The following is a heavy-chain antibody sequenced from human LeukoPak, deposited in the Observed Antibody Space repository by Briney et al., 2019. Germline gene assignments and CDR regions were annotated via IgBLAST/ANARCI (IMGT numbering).Heavy chain of an antibody. CDR2: IYTSGST. D-gene: IGHD5-12*01. Sequence: SETLSLTCTVSGGSISSGSYYWSWIRQPAGKGLEWIGRIYTSGSTNYNPSHKSRVTISVDTSKNQISLKLSSVTAADTAVYYCARARGYSGYDLLDYWGQGTLVTVSS. V-gene: IGHV4-61*02. CDR1: GGSISSGSYY. J-gene: IGHJ4*02. CDR3: ARARGYSGYDLLDY.